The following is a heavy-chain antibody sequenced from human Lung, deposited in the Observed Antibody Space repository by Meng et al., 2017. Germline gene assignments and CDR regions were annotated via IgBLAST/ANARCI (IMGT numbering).Heavy chain of an antibody. J-gene: IGHJ4*02. CDR1: GGSFSDYY. CDR2: INHSGST. CDR3: ARGPTTMAHDFDY. Sequence: QWQLKQWGAGLLKPSETLSLTCVVSGGSFSDYYWSWIRRPPGKGLEWIGEINHSGSTNYNPSLESRATISVDTSQNNLSLKLSSVTAADSAVYYCARGPTTMAHDFDYWGQGTLVTVSS. D-gene: IGHD4-11*01. V-gene: IGHV4-34*01.